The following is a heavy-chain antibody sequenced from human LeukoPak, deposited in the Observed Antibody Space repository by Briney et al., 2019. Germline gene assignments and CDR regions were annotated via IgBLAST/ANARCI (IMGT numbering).Heavy chain of an antibody. V-gene: IGHV4-59*01. CDR3: ARVEEGYGSGRRENYYYYYMDV. CDR1: GGSISSYY. J-gene: IGHJ6*03. Sequence: SETLSLTCTVSGGSISSYYWSWIRQPPGKGLEWIGYIYYSGSTNYNPSLKSRVTISVDTSKNQFSLKLSSVSAADRAVYYCARVEEGYGSGRRENYYYYYMDVWGKGTTVTISS. D-gene: IGHD3-10*01. CDR2: IYYSGST.